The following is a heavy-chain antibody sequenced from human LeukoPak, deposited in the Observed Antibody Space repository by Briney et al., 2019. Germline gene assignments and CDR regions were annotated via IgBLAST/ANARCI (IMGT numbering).Heavy chain of an antibody. CDR2: MKPKSGNT. CDR3: TKASLAFGTKYFDP. V-gene: IGHV1-8*01. CDR1: GYPFSNYD. Sequence: ASVKVSCKASGYPFSNYDINWVRQAPGQGLEWMGWMKPKSGNTGYGQKFQGRVTMTRVTSITTAYMELRSLRSDDTAVYYCTKASLAFGTKYFDPWGQGTLVTVSS. J-gene: IGHJ5*02. D-gene: IGHD3-10*01.